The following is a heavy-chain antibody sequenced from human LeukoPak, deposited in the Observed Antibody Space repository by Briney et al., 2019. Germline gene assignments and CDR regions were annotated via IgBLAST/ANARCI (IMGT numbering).Heavy chain of an antibody. CDR3: ARVRYGYNDAYDI. D-gene: IGHD5-24*01. CDR1: GYSFTSYN. Sequence: GASVKVSCKTSGYSFTSYNLHWVRQAPGQRLEWMGIIKPSGTDTKYAEKFQGRVFMTTDTSTSTVYMELSSLKSEDTAVYYCARVRYGYNDAYDIWGQGTMVIVSS. J-gene: IGHJ3*02. V-gene: IGHV1-46*01. CDR2: IKPSGTDT.